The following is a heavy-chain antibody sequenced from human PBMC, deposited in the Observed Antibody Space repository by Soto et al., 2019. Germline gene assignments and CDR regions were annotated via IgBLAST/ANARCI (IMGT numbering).Heavy chain of an antibody. V-gene: IGHV4-59*01. CDR3: AREGNLGRWLQPLDF. J-gene: IGHJ4*02. Sequence: ETLSLTCTVSGGSINNYYWSWIRQPPGKGLEWIGYSYYSGRTSYNPSLKSRVTMSLDTSKNQFSLRLISVTAADTAKYFCAREGNLGRWLQPLDFWGQGTLVTVSS. D-gene: IGHD5-12*01. CDR1: GGSINNYY. CDR2: SYYSGRT.